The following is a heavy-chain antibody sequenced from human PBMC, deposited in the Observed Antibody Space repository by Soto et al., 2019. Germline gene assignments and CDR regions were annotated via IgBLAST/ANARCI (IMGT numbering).Heavy chain of an antibody. Sequence: QVQLVQSGAEVKKPGASVKVSCKASGYTFTSYGISWVRQAPGQGLEWMGWISAYNGNTNYAQKLQGRVTMTTDTSPSTAYIELRSLRSDDTAVYYCARARVSRWGHYYYYMDVWGKGTTVTVSS. J-gene: IGHJ6*03. CDR2: ISAYNGNT. V-gene: IGHV1-18*01. CDR1: GYTFTSYG. D-gene: IGHD3-16*01. CDR3: ARARVSRWGHYYYYMDV.